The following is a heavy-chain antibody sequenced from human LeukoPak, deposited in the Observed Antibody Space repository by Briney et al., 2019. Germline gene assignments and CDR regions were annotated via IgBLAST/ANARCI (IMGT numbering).Heavy chain of an antibody. J-gene: IGHJ3*02. D-gene: IGHD2-15*01. CDR3: STVGIVVPVGTDAFDI. CDR2: INPSGGST. Sequence: ASVKVSCKASGYTFTSYYMHWVRQAPGQGLEWMGIINPSGGSTSYAQKFQGRVTMTRDTSTSTVYMELSSLRSEDTAVYYCSTVGIVVPVGTDAFDIWGQGTMVTVSA. CDR1: GYTFTSYY. V-gene: IGHV1-46*01.